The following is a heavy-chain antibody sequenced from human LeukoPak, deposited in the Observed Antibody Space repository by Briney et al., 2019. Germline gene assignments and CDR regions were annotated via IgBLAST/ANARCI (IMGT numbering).Heavy chain of an antibody. CDR1: GFTFSSYG. V-gene: IGHV3-30*03. J-gene: IGHJ6*03. CDR3: ARTGYSSSWYGRWDYYYYMDV. Sequence: PGRSLRLSCAASGFTFSSYGMRWVRQAPGKGLEWVAVISYDGSNKYYADSVKGRFTISRDNSKNTLYLQMNSLRAEDTAVYYCARTGYSSSWYGRWDYYYYMDVWGKGTTVTISS. CDR2: ISYDGSNK. D-gene: IGHD6-13*01.